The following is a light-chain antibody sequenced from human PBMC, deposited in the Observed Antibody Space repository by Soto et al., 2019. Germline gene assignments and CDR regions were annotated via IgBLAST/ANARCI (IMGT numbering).Light chain of an antibody. J-gene: IGKJ5*01. CDR3: QQRSNCI. CDR1: HSVISN. Sequence: ILLTQSPSTLSLSPGESATLSCRASHSVISNLAWYQQKTGQAPRLRISDASNRATGIPAMFSGSRCGTNCTLTISTLEPEDLAVYYCQQRSNCIFGQGTRVEI. V-gene: IGKV3-11*01. CDR2: DAS.